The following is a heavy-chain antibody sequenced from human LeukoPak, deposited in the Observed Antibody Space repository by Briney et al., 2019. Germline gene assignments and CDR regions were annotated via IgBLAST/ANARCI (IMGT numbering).Heavy chain of an antibody. CDR3: ARKVLYYDFWSGYWGNNWFDP. Sequence: SETLSLTCAVYGGSFSGYYWSWIRQPPGKGLEWSGEINHSGSTNYNPSLKSRVTISVDTSKNQFSLKLSSVTAADTAVYYCARKVLYYDFWSGYWGNNWFDPWGQRTLVTVSS. CDR2: INHSGST. J-gene: IGHJ5*02. D-gene: IGHD3-3*01. V-gene: IGHV4-34*01. CDR1: GGSFSGYY.